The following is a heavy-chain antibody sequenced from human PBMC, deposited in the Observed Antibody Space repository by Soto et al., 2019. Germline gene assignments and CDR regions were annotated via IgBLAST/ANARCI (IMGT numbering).Heavy chain of an antibody. J-gene: IGHJ4*02. V-gene: IGHV3-11*01. Sequence: QVQLVESGGGLVKPGGSLRLSCAASGFTFSDYYMSWIRQAPGKGLEWVSYISSSGNTIYYADSVKGRFTISRDNAKNSLYLQMTTLRAEDKAVYYCARDLSSGWYRGSGYWGQGTLVTVSS. CDR1: GFTFSDYY. CDR2: ISSSGNTI. CDR3: ARDLSSGWYRGSGY. D-gene: IGHD6-19*01.